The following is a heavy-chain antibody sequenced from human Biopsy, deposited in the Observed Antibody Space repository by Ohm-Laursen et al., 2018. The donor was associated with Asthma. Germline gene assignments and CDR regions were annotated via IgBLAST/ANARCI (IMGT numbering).Heavy chain of an antibody. D-gene: IGHD6-6*01. V-gene: IGHV4-39*02. J-gene: IGHJ2*01. CDR2: IYYRGRT. Sequence: TLSLTCIVSGDAMSTNGSYWGWIRQSPGKGLEWIGGIYYRGRTSHNPSLESRVTISADTSKNHFSLKVTSVTAADTAVYYCARAVSSSSYWYFDLWGRGDLVTVSS. CDR3: ARAVSSSSYWYFDL. CDR1: GDAMSTNGSY.